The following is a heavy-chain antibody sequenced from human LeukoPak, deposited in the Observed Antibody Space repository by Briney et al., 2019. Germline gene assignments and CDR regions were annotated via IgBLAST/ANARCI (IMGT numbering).Heavy chain of an antibody. Sequence: PGGSLRLSCIASGFTFSGSWMHWFRQVPGKGLEWVSRINSDGSSTAYADSVKGRFTISRDNAKTMLYLQMNSLRADDTAMYYCARAIGLDFDFWGQGTLVTVSS. CDR3: ARAIGLDFDF. V-gene: IGHV3-74*01. D-gene: IGHD2/OR15-2a*01. J-gene: IGHJ4*02. CDR1: GFTFSGSW. CDR2: INSDGSST.